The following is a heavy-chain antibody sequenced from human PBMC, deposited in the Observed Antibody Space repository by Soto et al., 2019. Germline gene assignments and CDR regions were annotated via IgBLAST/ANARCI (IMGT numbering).Heavy chain of an antibody. J-gene: IGHJ4*02. D-gene: IGHD3-10*01. CDR2: ISGSGGST. CDR3: AKFRGYGSGSYYFDY. CDR1: GFTFSSYA. Sequence: PGGSLRLSCAASGFTFSSYAMSWVRQAPGKGLEWVSAISGSGGSTYYADSVKGRFTISRDNSKNTLYLQMNSLRAEDTAVYYCAKFRGYGSGSYYFDYWGQGTLVTVSS. V-gene: IGHV3-23*01.